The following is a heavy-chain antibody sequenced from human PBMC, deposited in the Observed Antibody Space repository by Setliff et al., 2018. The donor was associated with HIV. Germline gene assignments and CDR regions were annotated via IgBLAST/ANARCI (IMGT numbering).Heavy chain of an antibody. CDR1: GGSISSYY. V-gene: IGHV4-59*08. CDR3: ARHRGGIAARPNYYYYYYYMDV. Sequence: PSETLSLTCTVSGGSISSYYWSWIRQPPGKGLEWIGYIYYSGSTNYNPSLKSRVTISVDTSKNQFSLKLSSVTAADTAVYYCARHRGGIAARPNYYYYYYYMDVWGKETTVTVSS. CDR2: IYYSGST. J-gene: IGHJ6*03. D-gene: IGHD6-6*01.